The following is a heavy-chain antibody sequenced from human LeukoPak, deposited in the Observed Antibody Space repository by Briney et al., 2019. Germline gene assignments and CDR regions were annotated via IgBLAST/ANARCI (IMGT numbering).Heavy chain of an antibody. CDR1: GFDFGTYA. CDR2: IKADGSEE. V-gene: IGHV3-7*01. CDR3: ASAWNDGNNY. D-gene: IGHD1-1*01. Sequence: GGSLRLSCVASGFDFGTYAMSWVRQAPGKGPEWVANIKADGSEEHYVDSVKGRFTISRDNAKNSLYLQMNNLRVEDTAVYYCASAWNDGNNYWGQGTLVTVSS. J-gene: IGHJ4*02.